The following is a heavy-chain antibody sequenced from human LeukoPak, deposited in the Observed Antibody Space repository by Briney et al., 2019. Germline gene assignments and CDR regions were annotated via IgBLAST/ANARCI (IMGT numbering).Heavy chain of an antibody. J-gene: IGHJ5*02. Sequence: PGGSLRLPCAASGFTFSSYWMSWVRQAPGKGLEWVGRIKSKTDGGTTDYAAPVKGRFTISRDDSKNTLYLQMNSLETEDTAVYYCTLEVVVAATYWFDPWGQGTLVTVSS. V-gene: IGHV3-15*01. CDR1: GFTFSSYW. CDR3: TLEVVVAATYWFDP. D-gene: IGHD2-15*01. CDR2: IKSKTDGGTT.